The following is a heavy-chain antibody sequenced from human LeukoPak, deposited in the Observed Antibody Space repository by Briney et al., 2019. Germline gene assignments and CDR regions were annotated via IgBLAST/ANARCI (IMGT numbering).Heavy chain of an antibody. D-gene: IGHD6-19*01. CDR1: GFTFSDYY. CDR3: AGGQMFTSGGFES. CDR2: ISDSSGYK. J-gene: IGHJ4*02. V-gene: IGHV3-11*06. Sequence: KPGGPLRLSCAASGFTFSDYYMSWIRQTPGKGLEWVSYISDSSGYKNYADSLKGRFTISRDNAKNSVYLQMNSLSAEDTAVYYCAGGQMFTSGGFESWGQGALVTVSS.